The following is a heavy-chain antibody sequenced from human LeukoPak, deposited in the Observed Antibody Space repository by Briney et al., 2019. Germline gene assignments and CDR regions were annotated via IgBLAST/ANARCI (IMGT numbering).Heavy chain of an antibody. D-gene: IGHD6-19*01. Sequence: SETLSLTCTVSGGSISSSSHYWGWIRQPPGKGLEWIGSIHYSGSTYYNPSLKSRVTISVDTSKNQFSLKLSSVTAADTAVYYCARKSLGYWYFDLWGRGTLVTVSS. J-gene: IGHJ2*01. CDR2: IHYSGST. CDR3: ARKSLGYWYFDL. CDR1: GGSISSSSHY. V-gene: IGHV4-39*01.